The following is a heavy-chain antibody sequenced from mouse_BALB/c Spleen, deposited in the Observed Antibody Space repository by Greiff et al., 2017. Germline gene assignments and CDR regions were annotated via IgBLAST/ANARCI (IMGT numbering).Heavy chain of an antibody. CDR3: AREGGYRGYAMDY. D-gene: IGHD2-14*01. CDR1: GFSLTSYG. V-gene: IGHV2-9*02. CDR2: IWAGGST. J-gene: IGHJ4*01. Sequence: VKLVESGPGLVAPSQSLSITCTVSGFSLTSYGVHWVRQPPGKGLEWLGVIWAGGSTNYNSALMSRLSISKDNSKSQVFLKMNSLQTDDTAMYYCAREGGYRGYAMDYWGQGTSVTVSS.